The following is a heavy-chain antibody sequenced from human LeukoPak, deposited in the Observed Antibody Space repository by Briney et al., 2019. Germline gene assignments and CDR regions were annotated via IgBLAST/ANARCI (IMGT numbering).Heavy chain of an antibody. CDR1: GFTFSSYG. CDR2: IGGSAGST. CDR3: AREWSGFGELPDY. Sequence: GGSLRLSCAASGFTFSSYGMSWVRQAPGKGLEWVSAIGGSAGSTYYADSVEGRFTISRDNSKNTLYLQMNSLRVEDTAVYYCAREWSGFGELPDYWGQGTLVTVSS. D-gene: IGHD3-10*01. J-gene: IGHJ4*02. V-gene: IGHV3-23*01.